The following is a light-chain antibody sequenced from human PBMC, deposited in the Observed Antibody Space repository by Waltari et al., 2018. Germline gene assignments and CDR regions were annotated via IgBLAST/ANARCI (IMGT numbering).Light chain of an antibody. Sequence: QSVLTQPPSVSGAPGQRVTIPCTGNSSNIGADYDVHSYQQVPGTAPKLLMYVNNNRASGVPARFSGSKSGTSASLAITGLQAEDEADYYCQSYDYSLRAAVFGGGTKLTVL. J-gene: IGLJ2*01. CDR1: SSNIGADYD. CDR3: QSYDYSLRAAV. CDR2: VNN. V-gene: IGLV1-40*01.